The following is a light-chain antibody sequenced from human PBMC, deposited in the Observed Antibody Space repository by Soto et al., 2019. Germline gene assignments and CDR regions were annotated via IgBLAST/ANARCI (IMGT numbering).Light chain of an antibody. CDR1: QSLVHIGGYTF. CDR3: MQGTFWPT. J-gene: IGKJ4*01. V-gene: IGKV2-30*02. Sequence: DVVLTQSPLSLPVTLGQPASISCTSHQSLVHIGGYTFLNWFHQRPGQSPRRLIYKISNRDSGVPDRFSGSGSGTDFTLKISRVEAEDVGIYYCMQGTFWPTFGEGTKV. CDR2: KIS.